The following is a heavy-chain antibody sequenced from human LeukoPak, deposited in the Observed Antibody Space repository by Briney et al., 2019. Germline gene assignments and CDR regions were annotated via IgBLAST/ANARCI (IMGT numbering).Heavy chain of an antibody. Sequence: ASVKVSCKASGYTFTGYYMHWVRQAPGQGLEWMGWINPNSGGTNYAQKFQDRVTMTRDTSISTAYMELSRLRSDDTAVYYCARDYTPISCSSTSCYSFWFDPWGQGTLVTVSS. J-gene: IGHJ5*02. CDR1: GYTFTGYY. CDR2: INPNSGGT. CDR3: ARDYTPISCSSTSCYSFWFDP. D-gene: IGHD2-2*01. V-gene: IGHV1-2*02.